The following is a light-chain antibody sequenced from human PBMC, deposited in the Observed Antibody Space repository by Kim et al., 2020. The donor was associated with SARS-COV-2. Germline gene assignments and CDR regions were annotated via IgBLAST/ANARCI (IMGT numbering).Light chain of an antibody. J-gene: IGKJ4*01. V-gene: IGKV1-33*01. CDR1: IRYY. Sequence: IRYYLNWYQQKPGKAPKLLIFDATELEPGVPSRFSGRGSGTDFTFTIKSLQPEDFGIYYCQQYDGLPLTFGGGTKVDIK. CDR2: DAT. CDR3: QQYDGLPLT.